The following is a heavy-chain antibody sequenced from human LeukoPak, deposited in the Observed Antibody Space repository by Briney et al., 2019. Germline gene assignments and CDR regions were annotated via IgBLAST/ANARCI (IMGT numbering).Heavy chain of an antibody. D-gene: IGHD6-13*01. CDR2: IIPIFGTA. CDR3: AKSYSSSPRSCFDP. Sequence: GASVKVSCKASGGTFSSHAISWVRQAPGQGLEWMGGIIPIFGTANYAQKFRGRVTITADKSTRTAYMELSSLRSEDTAVYYCAKSYSSSPRSCFDPWGQGTLVTVSS. V-gene: IGHV1-69*06. J-gene: IGHJ5*02. CDR1: GGTFSSHA.